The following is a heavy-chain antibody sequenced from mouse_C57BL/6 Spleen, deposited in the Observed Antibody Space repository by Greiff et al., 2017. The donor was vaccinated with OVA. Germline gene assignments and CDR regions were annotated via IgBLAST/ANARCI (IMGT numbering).Heavy chain of an antibody. CDR1: GYTFTDYN. D-gene: IGHD1-1*01. V-gene: IGHV1-18*01. CDR2: INPNNGGT. J-gene: IGHJ1*03. CDR3: ARFYYGSSSYWYFDV. Sequence: EVQLQQSGPELVKPGASVKIPCKASGYTFTDYNMDWVKQSHGKSLEWIGDINPNNGGTIYNQKFKGKATLTVDKSSSTAYMELRSLTSEDTAVYYCARFYYGSSSYWYFDVWGTGTTVTVSS.